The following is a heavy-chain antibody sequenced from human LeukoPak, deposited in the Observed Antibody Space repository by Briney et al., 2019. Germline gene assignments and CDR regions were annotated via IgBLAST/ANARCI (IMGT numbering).Heavy chain of an antibody. J-gene: IGHJ4*02. Sequence: GGSLRLSCAASGFTFTNSWMAWVRQAPGKGLEWVANIKQDGSTKHYADSLKGRFTISRDNPKNSLYLQMNNLRAADTAVYYCTRDTDGSLDYWGQGILVTVAS. V-gene: IGHV3-7*01. CDR1: GFTFTNSW. CDR3: TRDTDGSLDY. D-gene: IGHD1-26*01. CDR2: IKQDGSTK.